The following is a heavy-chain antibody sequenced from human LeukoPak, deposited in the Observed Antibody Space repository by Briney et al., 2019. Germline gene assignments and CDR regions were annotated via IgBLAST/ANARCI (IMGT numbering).Heavy chain of an antibody. J-gene: IGHJ4*02. CDR2: IYQSGST. CDR3: ARGRYYDFWSGYYHFDY. D-gene: IGHD3-3*01. Sequence: SETLSLTCAVSGYSLSTGRYWGWIRQPPGKGLEWIGSIYQSGSTYYNPSLKSRVTISVDTSKNQFSLKLSSVTAADTAVYYCARGRYYDFWSGYYHFDYWGQGTLVTVSS. V-gene: IGHV4-38-2*01. CDR1: GYSLSTGRY.